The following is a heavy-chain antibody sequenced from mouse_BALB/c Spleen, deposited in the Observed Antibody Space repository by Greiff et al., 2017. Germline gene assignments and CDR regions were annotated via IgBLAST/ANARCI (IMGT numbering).Heavy chain of an antibody. J-gene: IGHJ4*01. V-gene: IGHV5-6*01. CDR2: ISSGGSYT. D-gene: IGHD1-1*02. CDR3: ARHGNYAMDY. CDR1: GFTFSSYG. Sequence: EVQLVESGGDLVKPGGSLKLSSAASGFTFSSYGMSWVRQTPDKRLEWVATISSGGSYTYYPDSVKGRFTISRDNAKNTLYLQMSSLKSEDTAMYYCARHGNYAMDYWGQGTSVTVSS.